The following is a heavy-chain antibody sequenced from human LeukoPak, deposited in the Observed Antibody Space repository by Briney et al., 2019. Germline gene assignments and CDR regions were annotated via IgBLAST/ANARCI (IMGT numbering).Heavy chain of an antibody. D-gene: IGHD1-26*01. CDR2: INSDGSST. J-gene: IGHJ4*02. V-gene: IGHV3-74*01. CDR1: GFTFSSYW. Sequence: GGSLRLSCAASGFTFSSYWMHWVRQAPGKGLVWVSRINSDGSSTSYADSVKGRFTISRDNAKNTLYLQMNSLRAEDTAVYCATPRGSGSYLAFDYWGQGTLVTVSS. CDR3: ATPRGSGSYLAFDY.